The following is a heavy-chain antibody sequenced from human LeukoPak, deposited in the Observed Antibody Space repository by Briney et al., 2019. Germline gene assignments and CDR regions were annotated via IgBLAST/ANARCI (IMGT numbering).Heavy chain of an antibody. CDR2: IYTSGST. V-gene: IGHV4-61*02. CDR3: ARGDIVATSYFGEWFDP. D-gene: IGHD5-12*01. J-gene: IGHJ5*02. CDR1: GGSISSGSYY. Sequence: PSETLSLTCTVSGGSISSGSYYWSWIRQPAGKGLEWIGRIYTSGSTNYNPSLKSRVTISVDTSKSQFSLKLSSVTAADTAVYYCARGDIVATSYFGEWFDPWGQGTLVTVSS.